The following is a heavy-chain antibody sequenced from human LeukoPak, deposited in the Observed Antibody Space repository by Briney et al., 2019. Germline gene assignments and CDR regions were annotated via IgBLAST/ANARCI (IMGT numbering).Heavy chain of an antibody. CDR3: ANYYDSSGYYSNQYYFDY. Sequence: QPGGSLRLSCAASGFTFSSYAMSWVRQAPGKGLGWVSAISGSGGSTYYADSVKGRFTISRDNSKNTLYLQMNSLRAEDTAVYYCANYYDSSGYYSNQYYFDYWGQGTLVTVSS. CDR2: ISGSGGST. J-gene: IGHJ4*02. D-gene: IGHD3-22*01. CDR1: GFTFSSYA. V-gene: IGHV3-23*01.